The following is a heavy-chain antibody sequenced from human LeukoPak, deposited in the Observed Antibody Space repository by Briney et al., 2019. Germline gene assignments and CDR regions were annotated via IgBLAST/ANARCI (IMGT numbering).Heavy chain of an antibody. V-gene: IGHV3-11*01. CDR3: ATYGDYYPDAFDI. CDR2: ISSSGSII. D-gene: IGHD4-17*01. J-gene: IGHJ3*02. Sequence: PGGSLRLSCAASGFTFSDYYMSWIRQAPGKGLEWVSYISSSGSIIHYADSVKGRFTISRDNAKNSLYLQMNSLRAEDTAVYYCATYGDYYPDAFDIWGQGTMVTVSS. CDR1: GFTFSDYY.